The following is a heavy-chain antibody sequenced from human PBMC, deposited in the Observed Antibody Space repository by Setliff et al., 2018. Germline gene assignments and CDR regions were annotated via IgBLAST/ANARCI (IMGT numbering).Heavy chain of an antibody. J-gene: IGHJ4*02. CDR1: GFIFDDYA. CDR3: TRDIGGREGY. D-gene: IGHD3-10*01. V-gene: IGHV3-9*01. Sequence: PGGSLRLSCAASGFIFDDYAMHWVRQAPGKGLEWVSGIRAGSDNIAYADSVKGRFTISRDNAKNTLVLHMNSLRAEDTAIYYCTRDIGGREGYWGQGTLVTVSS. CDR2: IRAGSDNI.